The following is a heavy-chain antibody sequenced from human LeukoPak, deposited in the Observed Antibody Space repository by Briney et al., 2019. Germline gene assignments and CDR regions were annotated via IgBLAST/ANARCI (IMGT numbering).Heavy chain of an antibody. CDR3: ARDFSSGWYLRVGP. Sequence: SETLSLTCTVSGGSISSSRYYWGWIRQPPGKGLEWIGSIYYSGSTYYNPSLKSRVTISVDTSKNQFSLKLSSVTAADTAVYYCARDFSSGWYLRVGPWGQGTLVTVSS. J-gene: IGHJ5*02. D-gene: IGHD6-19*01. CDR2: IYYSGST. CDR1: GGSISSSRYY. V-gene: IGHV4-39*07.